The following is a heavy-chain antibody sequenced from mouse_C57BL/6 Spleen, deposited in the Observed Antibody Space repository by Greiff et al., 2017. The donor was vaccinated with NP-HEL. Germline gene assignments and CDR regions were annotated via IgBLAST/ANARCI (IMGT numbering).Heavy chain of an antibody. J-gene: IGHJ4*01. V-gene: IGHV1-69*01. D-gene: IGHD1-1*01. CDR3: ARPYYGSSYAMDY. CDR2: IDPSDSYT. CDR1: GYTFTSYW. Sequence: QVQLKQPGAELVMPGASVKLSCKASGYTFTSYWMHWVKQRPGQGLEWIGEIDPSDSYTNYNQKFKGKSTLTVDKSSSTAYMQLSSLTSEDSAVNYCARPYYGSSYAMDYWGQGTSVTVSS.